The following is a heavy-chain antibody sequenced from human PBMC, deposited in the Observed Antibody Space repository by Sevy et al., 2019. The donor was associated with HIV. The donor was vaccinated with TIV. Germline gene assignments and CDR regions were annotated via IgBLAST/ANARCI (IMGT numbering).Heavy chain of an antibody. CDR1: GGSVSAYY. CDR3: ARRPRVGAYLDF. CDR2: VYYSGST. Sequence: SETLSLTCTVSGGSVSAYYWNWIRQAPGKGLEWIGHVYYSGSTNYNPSLNSRITISIDTSKNQFSLKGNSVPAADTAVYYCARRPRVGAYLDFWGNGTTVTVSS. J-gene: IGHJ6*03. V-gene: IGHV4-59*08. D-gene: IGHD3-16*01.